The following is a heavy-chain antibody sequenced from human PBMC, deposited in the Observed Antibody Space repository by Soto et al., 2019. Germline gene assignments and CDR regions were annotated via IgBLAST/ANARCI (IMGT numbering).Heavy chain of an antibody. D-gene: IGHD6-13*01. V-gene: IGHV2-5*02. CDR1: AFSLSTGGVG. Sequence: SGPTLVNPTQTLTLTCTFSAFSLSTGGVGVGWIRQPPGKALEWLALIYWDDDKRYSPSLRSRLTITKDTSKNQVVLTMTNMDPVDTATYYCAHRGRYSSRCCDYYGMGVWGQGTTVTVSS. CDR3: AHRGRYSSRCCDYYGMGV. J-gene: IGHJ6*02. CDR2: IYWDDDK.